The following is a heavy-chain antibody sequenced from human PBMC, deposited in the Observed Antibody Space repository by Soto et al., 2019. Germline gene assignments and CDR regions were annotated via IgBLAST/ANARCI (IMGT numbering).Heavy chain of an antibody. CDR3: ARDLPGTMVRDTIYYYYYGMDV. J-gene: IGHJ6*02. Sequence: PGGSLRLSCAASGFTFSSYGMHWVHQAPGKGLEWVAVIWYDGSNKYYADSVKGRFTISRDNSKNTLYLQMNSLRAEDTAVYYCARDLPGTMVRDTIYYYYYGMDVWGQGTTVTVSS. D-gene: IGHD3-10*01. CDR1: GFTFSSYG. V-gene: IGHV3-33*01. CDR2: IWYDGSNK.